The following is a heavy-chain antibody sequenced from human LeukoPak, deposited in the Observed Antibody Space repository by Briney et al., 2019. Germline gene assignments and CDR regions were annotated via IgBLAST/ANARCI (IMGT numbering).Heavy chain of an antibody. Sequence: RTSETLSLTCTVSGGSISSYYWSWIRQPPGKGLEWIGYIYYSGSTNYNPSLKSRVTISVDTSKNQFSLKLSSVTAADTAVYYCAREKHDFWSGYYPDYYYGMDVWGQGTTVTVSS. CDR3: AREKHDFWSGYYPDYYYGMDV. V-gene: IGHV4-59*01. CDR1: GGSISSYY. D-gene: IGHD3-3*01. J-gene: IGHJ6*02. CDR2: IYYSGST.